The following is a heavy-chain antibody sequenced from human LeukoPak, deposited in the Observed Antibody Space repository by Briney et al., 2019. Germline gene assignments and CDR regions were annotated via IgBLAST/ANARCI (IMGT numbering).Heavy chain of an antibody. CDR1: GFTVSNKY. Sequence: GGSLRLSCAASGFTVSNKYMTWVRQAPGKGLEWVSLIYSDGRTYYADSVKGRCTISRDNSKNTLYLQMNSLRAEDTAVYYCARRAGAYSHPYDYWGQGTLVTVSS. CDR2: IYSDGRT. D-gene: IGHD4/OR15-4a*01. CDR3: ARRAGAYSHPYDY. V-gene: IGHV3-53*01. J-gene: IGHJ4*02.